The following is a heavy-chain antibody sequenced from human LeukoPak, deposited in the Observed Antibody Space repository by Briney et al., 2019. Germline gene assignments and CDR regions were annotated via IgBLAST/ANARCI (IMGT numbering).Heavy chain of an antibody. J-gene: IGHJ6*02. V-gene: IGHV3-23*01. CDR2: ISGSGGST. Sequence: GGSLRLSCAASGFTFTSYAINWVRQAPGKGLEWVSAISGSGGSTYYADSVKGRFTISRDNSKNTMYLQINSLRAEDTAIYYCAKVERTGYTVGGMDVWGQGTTVTVSS. CDR1: GFTFTSYA. D-gene: IGHD3-9*01. CDR3: AKVERTGYTVGGMDV.